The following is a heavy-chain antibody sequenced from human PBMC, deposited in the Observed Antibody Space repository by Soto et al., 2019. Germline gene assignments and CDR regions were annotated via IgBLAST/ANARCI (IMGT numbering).Heavy chain of an antibody. D-gene: IGHD6-13*01. CDR2: IDWADDK. J-gene: IGHJ5*02. V-gene: IGHV2-70*01. CDR3: ARSKGIAAADWFDP. Sequence: SCTMPVNPKQTLTHTCTLSQFSLPTSGMWVSWIREPPGKALEWFAPIDWADDKYYSTSLKTRLTISKDTPKNQAVLTMTNMDPVDTSTYYCARSKGIAAADWFDPWGQGTLVTVSS. CDR1: QFSLPTSGMW.